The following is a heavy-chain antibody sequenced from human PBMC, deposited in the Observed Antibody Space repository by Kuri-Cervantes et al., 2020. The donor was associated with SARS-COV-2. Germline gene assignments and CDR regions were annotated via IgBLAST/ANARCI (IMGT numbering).Heavy chain of an antibody. CDR2: VNHRGST. CDR1: GESFSGYY. V-gene: IGHV4-34*01. CDR3: ARGLFGPTTAEYFQH. D-gene: IGHD3-3*01. J-gene: IGHJ1*01. Sequence: GSLRLSCAFYGESFSGYYWNWIRQSPGKGLEWIGEVNHRGSTNYNPSLKSRVTISVDTSSKQFSLKLSSVTAADTAVYYCARGLFGPTTAEYFQHWGQGTLVTVSS.